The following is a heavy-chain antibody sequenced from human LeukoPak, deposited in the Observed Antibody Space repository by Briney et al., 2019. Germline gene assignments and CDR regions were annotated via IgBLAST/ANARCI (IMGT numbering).Heavy chain of an antibody. V-gene: IGHV3-64*01. CDR2: ISPSGDST. J-gene: IGHJ4*02. D-gene: IGHD3-10*01. CDR3: ARGLYYGSGQCDFDY. Sequence: GGSLRLSCAASGFTFSSSYMHWVRQAPGKGLEYVSAISPSGDSTYYTNSMKGRFTISRDNSKNTLFLQMGSLTAEDMAVYYCARGLYYGSGQCDFDYWGQGTLVTVSS. CDR1: GFTFSSSY.